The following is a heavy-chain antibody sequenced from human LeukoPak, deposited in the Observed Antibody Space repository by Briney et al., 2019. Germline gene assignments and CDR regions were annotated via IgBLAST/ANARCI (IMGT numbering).Heavy chain of an antibody. CDR1: GFTFSTYA. D-gene: IGHD3-10*02. Sequence: GGSLRLSCAASGFTFSTYAMSWVRQAPGKGPEWVSAIRDSGGSTNYADSVKGRFTISRDNSNNTVYLQMNSLRAEDTALYYCAKLGGYNVNSPIDYWGQGTLVTASS. CDR3: AKLGGYNVNSPIDY. J-gene: IGHJ4*02. V-gene: IGHV3-23*01. CDR2: IRDSGGST.